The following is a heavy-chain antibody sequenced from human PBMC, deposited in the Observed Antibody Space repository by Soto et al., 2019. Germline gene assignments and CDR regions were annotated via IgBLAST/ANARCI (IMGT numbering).Heavy chain of an antibody. CDR1: GFTFSSYA. Sequence: EVQLVESGGDLVKPGGSLRLSCAASGFTFSSYAMSWVRQAPGKGLEWVSAISGSGVNTYYADSVKGRFTISRDNSKNTLYLQMNSLRAEDTAVYYCAKGGGRYGSGSDWFDPWGQGTLVTVSS. D-gene: IGHD3-10*01. CDR2: ISGSGVNT. J-gene: IGHJ5*02. V-gene: IGHV3-23*04. CDR3: AKGGGRYGSGSDWFDP.